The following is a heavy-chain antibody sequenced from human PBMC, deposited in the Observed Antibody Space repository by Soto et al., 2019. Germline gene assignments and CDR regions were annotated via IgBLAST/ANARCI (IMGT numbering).Heavy chain of an antibody. CDR1: GGTFSSYT. V-gene: IGHV1-69*08. CDR2: LIPILDIA. CDR3: ARDRVASMKAGYYGMDV. D-gene: IGHD2-15*01. J-gene: IGHJ6*02. Sequence: QVQLVQSGAEVKKPGSSVKVSCKASGGTFSSYTISWVRQAPGQGLEWMGRLIPILDIANYAQKCQGRVTIPADKSTSTAYMELSSLRSEDTAVYYCARDRVASMKAGYYGMDVWGQGTTVTVSS.